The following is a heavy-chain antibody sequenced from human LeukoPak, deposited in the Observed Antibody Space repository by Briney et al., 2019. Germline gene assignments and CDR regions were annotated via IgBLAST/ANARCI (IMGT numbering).Heavy chain of an antibody. CDR2: IYFSGNT. CDR3: ARERGQDNDY. V-gene: IGHV4-39*07. J-gene: IGHJ4*02. CDR1: GGSISSTSYY. Sequence: PSETLSLTCTVSGGSISSTSYYWGWIRQPPGKGLEWIGSIYFSGNTYYNPSLRSRVTMSVDTSKNQFSLKLNSGTAADTAVYYCARERGQDNDYWGQGTLGTVSS.